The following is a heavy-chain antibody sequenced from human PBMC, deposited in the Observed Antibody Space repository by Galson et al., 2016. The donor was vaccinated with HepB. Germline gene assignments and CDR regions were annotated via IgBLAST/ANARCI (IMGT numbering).Heavy chain of an antibody. CDR3: ARHEAQLGRDALLDY. Sequence: QSGAEVKKPGESLRISCKGSGYTFTGYWISWVRQMPGKGLEWMGRIDPSDSYTKNSPSSQGHVTISVDKSITTAYLQWSSLKASDTAIYYCARHEAQLGRDALLDYWGQGTLVTVSS. V-gene: IGHV5-10-1*01. J-gene: IGHJ4*02. CDR2: IDPSDSYT. D-gene: IGHD1-1*01. CDR1: GYTFTGYW.